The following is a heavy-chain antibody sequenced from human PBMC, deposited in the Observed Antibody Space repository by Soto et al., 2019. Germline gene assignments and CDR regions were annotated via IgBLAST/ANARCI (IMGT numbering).Heavy chain of an antibody. CDR1: GYTFTSYY. J-gene: IGHJ4*02. D-gene: IGHD6-13*01. CDR2: INPSGGST. CDR3: ARDTAAAGIFDY. Sequence: ASVKVSCKASGYTFTSYYMHWVRQAPGQGLEWMGIINPSGGSTSYAQKFQGRVTMTTDTSTSTGYMELSSLRSDDTAVYYCARDTAAAGIFDYWGQGTLVTVSS. V-gene: IGHV1-46*01.